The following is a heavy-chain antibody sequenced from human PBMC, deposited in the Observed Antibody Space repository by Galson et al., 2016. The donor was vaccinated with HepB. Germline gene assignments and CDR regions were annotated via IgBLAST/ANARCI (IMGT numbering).Heavy chain of an antibody. CDR1: GFSLPTSGVA. V-gene: IGHV2-5*02. Sequence: PALVTPTQTLTLTCTFSGFSLPTSGVAVGWIRQPPGKALEWLALIYWDDDKHYSPSLKSRLNITKDTAKNQVVLTMSHMDPVDTATYYCAHRKYGSSSGAFDIWGQGTMVTVSS. CDR2: IYWDDDK. J-gene: IGHJ3*02. CDR3: AHRKYGSSSGAFDI. D-gene: IGHD6-13*01.